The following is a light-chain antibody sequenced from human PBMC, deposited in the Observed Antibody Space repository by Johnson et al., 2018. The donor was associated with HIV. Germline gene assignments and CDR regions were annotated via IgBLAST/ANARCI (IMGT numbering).Light chain of an antibody. Sequence: QPVLTQPPSVSAAPGQKVTISCSGSSSNIGNNYVSWYQHLPGTAPKLLIYENNKRPSGIPDRFSGSKSGTSATLGITGLQTGDEADYYCGTWDSSLSACVFGTGTKVTVL. CDR2: ENN. V-gene: IGLV1-51*02. J-gene: IGLJ1*01. CDR1: SSNIGNNY. CDR3: GTWDSSLSACV.